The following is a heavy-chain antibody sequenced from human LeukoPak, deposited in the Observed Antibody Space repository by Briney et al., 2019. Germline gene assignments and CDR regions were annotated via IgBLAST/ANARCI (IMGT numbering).Heavy chain of an antibody. CDR3: ARRHDYGDPFDY. V-gene: IGHV4-31*03. CDR1: GGSISSGGYY. D-gene: IGHD4-17*01. CDR2: IYYSGST. J-gene: IGHJ4*02. Sequence: TLSLTCTVSGGSISSGGYYWSWIRQHPGEGLEWIGYIYYSGSTYYNPSLKSRVTISVDTSKNQFSLRLSSVTAADTAVYYCARRHDYGDPFDYWGQGTLVTVSS.